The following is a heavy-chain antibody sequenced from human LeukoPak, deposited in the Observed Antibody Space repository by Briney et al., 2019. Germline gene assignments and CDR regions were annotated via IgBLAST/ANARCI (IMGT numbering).Heavy chain of an antibody. D-gene: IGHD2-2*01. CDR1: GYTFTSYY. V-gene: IGHV1-46*01. CDR3: ARDRCSSTSCLMGAFDI. CDR2: INPSGGST. J-gene: IGHJ3*02. Sequence: WASVKVSCKASGYTFTSYYMHWVRQAPGQGLEWMGIINPSGGSTSYAQKFQGRVTMTRDTSTSTVYMELSSLRSEDTAVYYCARDRCSSTSCLMGAFDIWGQGTMVTVSS.